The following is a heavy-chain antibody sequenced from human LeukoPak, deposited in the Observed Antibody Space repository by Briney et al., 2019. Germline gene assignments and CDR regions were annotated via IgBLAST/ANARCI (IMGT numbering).Heavy chain of an antibody. CDR3: AKDIVVVPAAGAAFDI. CDR2: ISGNAGST. V-gene: IGHV3-23*01. Sequence: GGSLRLSCAASGFTFSNYAMRWVRQAPGKGLEWVSAISGNAGSTYYADSVKGRFTTSRDNSKNTLYLQMNSLRAEDTAVYYCAKDIVVVPAAGAAFDIWGQGTMVTVSS. D-gene: IGHD2-2*01. CDR1: GFTFSNYA. J-gene: IGHJ3*02.